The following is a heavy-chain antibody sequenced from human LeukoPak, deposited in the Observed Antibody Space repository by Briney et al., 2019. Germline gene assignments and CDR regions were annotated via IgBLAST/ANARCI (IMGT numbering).Heavy chain of an antibody. CDR3: ARDGDYGTGSYYRGCIDS. J-gene: IGHJ4*02. V-gene: IGHV1-2*02. CDR2: IHPRSGDT. D-gene: IGHD3-10*01. CDR1: GGTFSRYA. Sequence: ASVKVSCKTSGGTFSRYALSWARQAPGQGLEWMGWIHPRSGDTTYAQKFRGRVTLTRDTSVSTAYMDLSSLRSDDTAVYYCARDGDYGTGSYYRGCIDSWGQGTPVTVSP.